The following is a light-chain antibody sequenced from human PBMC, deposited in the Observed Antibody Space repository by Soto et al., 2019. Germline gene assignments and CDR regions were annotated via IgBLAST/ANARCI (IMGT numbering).Light chain of an antibody. V-gene: IGLV2-14*01. CDR2: DVS. CDR3: SSYTSSSTLDV. CDR1: SSDVGGYNY. Sequence: QSALTQPASVSGAPGQSITISCTGTSSDVGGYNYVSWYQQHPGKAPKLIIYDVSNRPSGVSNRFSGSKSGNTASLTISGLQAEDEDDYYCSSYTSSSTLDVFGTGTKLTVL. J-gene: IGLJ1*01.